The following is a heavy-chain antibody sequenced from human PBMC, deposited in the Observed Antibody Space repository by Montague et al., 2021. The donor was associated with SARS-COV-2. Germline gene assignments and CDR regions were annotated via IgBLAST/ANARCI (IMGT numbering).Heavy chain of an antibody. CDR1: GDSITTYNV. CDR3: ARKGSGRSDLAY. J-gene: IGHJ4*02. CDR2: IYHTGST. Sequence: SETLSLTCVVSGDSITTYNVWTWVRMRPGKGLQWVEEIYHTGSTKYKPSLKSRVTTSVDKSWNQFSLRLTSVTTADTAIYYCARKGSGRSDLAYWGQGTLVTGSS. V-gene: IGHV4-4*02. D-gene: IGHD1-26*01.